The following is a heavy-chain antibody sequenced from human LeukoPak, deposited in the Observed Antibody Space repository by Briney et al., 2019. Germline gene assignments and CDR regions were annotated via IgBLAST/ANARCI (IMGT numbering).Heavy chain of an antibody. V-gene: IGHV4-59*08. CDR1: SGSIASYY. Sequence: SETLSLTCSFSSGSIASYYWSWVRQPPGKGLEWMGYISYTGTTVYNASLKGRLTLSIDTSKNQFSLNLNSVTAADTAFYYCARLNMAPSGCYGNYFHPWGQGPLVPVS. CDR3: ARLNMAPSGCYGNYFHP. CDR2: ISYTGTT. J-gene: IGHJ5*02. D-gene: IGHD6-19*01.